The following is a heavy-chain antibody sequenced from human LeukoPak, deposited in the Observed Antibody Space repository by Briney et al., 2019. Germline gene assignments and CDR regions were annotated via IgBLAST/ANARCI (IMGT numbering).Heavy chain of an antibody. CDR1: GYSIRSGYY. CDR3: SRATVSHAFDI. J-gene: IGHJ3*02. V-gene: IGHV4-38-2*01. CDR2: IYHSGNT. D-gene: IGHD3-22*01. Sequence: SETLSLTCAVSGYSIRSGYYWGWIRQPPGKGLEWIDSIYHSGNTYYNPSLKSRVTISVDSSKNQFSLKLTSVTAADTDVYYCSRATVSHAFDIWGQGTMVTVSS.